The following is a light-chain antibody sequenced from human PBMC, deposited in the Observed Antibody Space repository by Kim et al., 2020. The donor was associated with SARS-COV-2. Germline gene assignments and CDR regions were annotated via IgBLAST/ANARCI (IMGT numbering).Light chain of an antibody. CDR3: QQYGSSPQT. CDR1: QSVSSSY. V-gene: IGKV3-20*01. J-gene: IGKJ1*01. CDR2: GAS. Sequence: ETVLTQSPGTLSLSPGERATLSCRASQSVSSSYIAWYQQKPGQAPRLLIYGASSRATGIPDRFSGSGSGTDFTLTISRLEPEDFAVYYCQQYGSSPQTFGQGTKVDIK.